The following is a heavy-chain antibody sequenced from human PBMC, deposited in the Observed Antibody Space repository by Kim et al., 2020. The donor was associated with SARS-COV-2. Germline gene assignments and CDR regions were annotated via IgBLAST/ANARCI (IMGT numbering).Heavy chain of an antibody. J-gene: IGHJ5*02. CDR2: YSAST. V-gene: IGHV4-59*01. Sequence: YSASTNYYPSLKCRVTISVDTSKNQFSLKLSSATASDSAVYYCARDSLGPWGQGTLVTVSS. CDR3: ARDSLGP. D-gene: IGHD3-10*01.